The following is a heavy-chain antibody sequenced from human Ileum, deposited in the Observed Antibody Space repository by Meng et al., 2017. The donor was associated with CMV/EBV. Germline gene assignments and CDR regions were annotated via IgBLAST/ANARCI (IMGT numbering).Heavy chain of an antibody. CDR2: IDYDGSSA. J-gene: IGHJ5*02. D-gene: IGHD3-3*01. CDR3: ARVATLSTIPWFDP. Sequence: GESLKISCAASGFTFSDYWMHWVRQAPGKGLVWVSRIDYDGSSATYADSVKGRFTISRDNAKNTLYLQMNSLRAEDTAVYYCARVATLSTIPWFDPWGQGTLVTVSS. CDR1: GFTFSDYW. V-gene: IGHV3-74*01.